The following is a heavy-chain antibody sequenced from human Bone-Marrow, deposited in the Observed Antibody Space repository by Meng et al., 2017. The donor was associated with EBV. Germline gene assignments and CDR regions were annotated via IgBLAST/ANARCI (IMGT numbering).Heavy chain of an antibody. CDR1: GFVFRDFY. CDR3: ATEGGSGWFDFDY. J-gene: IGHJ4*02. CDR2: ISHDSDRI. Sequence: QGQLVESGGGLVKPGGSLRLLCEASGFVFRDFYMSWIRQAPGKGLEWVAYISHDSDRIQHADSVKGRFTISRDNAKNLLYLDMKDVTVGDTAVYYCATEGGSGWFDFDYWGQGTMVTVSA. D-gene: IGHD6-19*01. V-gene: IGHV3-11*01.